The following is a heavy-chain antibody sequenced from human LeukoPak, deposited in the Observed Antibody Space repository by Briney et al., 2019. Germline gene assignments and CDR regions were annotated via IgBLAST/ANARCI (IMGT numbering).Heavy chain of an antibody. CDR1: GYSISSGYY. V-gene: IGHV4-38-2*02. CDR3: ARGPFDYFDY. J-gene: IGHJ4*02. Sequence: SETLSLTCTVSGYSISSGYYWGWIRQPPGKGLEWIGSIYHTGRTYYNPSLKSRVTISLDTSKNQFSLKLSSVTAADTAVYYCARGPFDYFDYWGQGTLVTVSS. CDR2: IYHTGRT.